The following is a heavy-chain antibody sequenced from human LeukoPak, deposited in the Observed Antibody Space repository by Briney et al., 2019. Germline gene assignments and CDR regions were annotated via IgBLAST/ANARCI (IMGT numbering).Heavy chain of an antibody. V-gene: IGHV4-39*07. D-gene: IGHD6-13*01. CDR3: ARAGGGDYSSSWYYLGWFDP. Sequence: SETLSLTCTVSGGSISSSSYYWGWIRQPPGKGLEWIGSIYYSGSTYYNPSLKSRVTISVDTSKNQFSLKLSSVTAADTAVYYWARAGGGDYSSSWYYLGWFDPWGQGTLVTVSS. CDR2: IYYSGST. CDR1: GGSISSSSYY. J-gene: IGHJ5*02.